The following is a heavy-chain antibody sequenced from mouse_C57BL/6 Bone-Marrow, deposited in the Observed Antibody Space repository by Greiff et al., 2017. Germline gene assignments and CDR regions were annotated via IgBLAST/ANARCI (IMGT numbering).Heavy chain of an antibody. D-gene: IGHD3-2*02. Sequence: QVQLQQSGAELVKPGASVKLSCKASGYTFTSYWMHWVKQRPGQGLEWIGMIHPNSGSTNYNEKFKSKATLTVDKSSSTAYMQLSSLTSEDSAVYYCARSTAQATSLYAMDYWGQGTSVTVSS. CDR3: ARSTAQATSLYAMDY. CDR1: GYTFTSYW. CDR2: IHPNSGST. V-gene: IGHV1-64*01. J-gene: IGHJ4*01.